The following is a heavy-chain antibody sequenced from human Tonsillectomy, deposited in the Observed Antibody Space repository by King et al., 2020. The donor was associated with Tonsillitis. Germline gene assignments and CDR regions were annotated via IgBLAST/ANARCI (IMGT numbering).Heavy chain of an antibody. CDR2: ISYDGSEK. V-gene: IGHV3-30*18. D-gene: IGHD6-19*01. CDR3: VKDGQSLAFEA. CDR1: GFTFSSYG. J-gene: IGHJ3*01. Sequence: HVQLVESGGGVVQPGRSLRLSCVASGFTFSSYGMHWVRQAPGKGLEWVAVISYDGSEKYHADSVKGRFTISRDNSKNTVYLQMNSLRAEDTAVYYCVKDGQSLAFEAWGQGTMVTVSS.